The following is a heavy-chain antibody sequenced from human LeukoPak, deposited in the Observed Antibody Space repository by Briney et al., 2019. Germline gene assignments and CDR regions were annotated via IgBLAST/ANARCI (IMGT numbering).Heavy chain of an antibody. CDR3: ARGPASSSSSYWFDH. CDR2: MNPNSGNR. V-gene: IGHV1-8*01. J-gene: IGHJ5*02. D-gene: IGHD6-6*01. Sequence: ASVKVSCKASGYTFTSYDINWVRQATGQGLEWVGWMNPNSGNRGYAQKFQGRVTMTRNTSVSTAYMELSSLRSEDTAVYYCARGPASSSSSYWFDHWGQGTLVTVSS. CDR1: GYTFTSYD.